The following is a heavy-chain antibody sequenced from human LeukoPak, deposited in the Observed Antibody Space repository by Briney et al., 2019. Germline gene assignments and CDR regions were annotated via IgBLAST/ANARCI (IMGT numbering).Heavy chain of an antibody. Sequence: SGGSLRLSCAASGFTFSSYGMHWVRQAPGKGLEWVAFIRYDGSNKYYADSVKGRFTISRDNSKNTLYLQTNSLRAEDSAEYYCAKSLLTTATGTGRAFDIWGQGTMVTVSA. D-gene: IGHD1-1*01. CDR1: GFTFSSYG. CDR3: AKSLLTTATGTGRAFDI. J-gene: IGHJ3*02. CDR2: IRYDGSNK. V-gene: IGHV3-30*02.